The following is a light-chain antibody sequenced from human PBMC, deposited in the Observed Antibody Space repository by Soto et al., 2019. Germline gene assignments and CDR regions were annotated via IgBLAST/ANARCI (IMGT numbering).Light chain of an antibody. CDR1: STDVGSYNL. CDR3: CSYVGSRTYYV. CDR2: EVS. J-gene: IGLJ1*01. V-gene: IGLV2-23*02. Sequence: QSALTQPASVSGSPGQSVTISCTGTSTDVGSYNLVSWYQQHPGKAPKLMIYEVSKRPSGVSNRFSGSKSGNTASLTISGLQAEDEADYYCCSYVGSRTYYVFGTGTKLTVL.